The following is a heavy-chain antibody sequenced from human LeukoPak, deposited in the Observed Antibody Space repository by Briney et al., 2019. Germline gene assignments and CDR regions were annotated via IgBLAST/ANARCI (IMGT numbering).Heavy chain of an antibody. D-gene: IGHD3-10*01. CDR2: IRSDGSST. J-gene: IGHJ3*02. Sequence: PGGSLRLSRAASGFTFSSYWMHWVRQPPGKGLVWVSRIRSDGSSTNYADSAKGRFTISRDNAKNTLYLQMNSLRDEDTAMYYCASVFGDYMAFDIWGQGTMVTVSS. CDR1: GFTFSSYW. CDR3: ASVFGDYMAFDI. V-gene: IGHV3-74*01.